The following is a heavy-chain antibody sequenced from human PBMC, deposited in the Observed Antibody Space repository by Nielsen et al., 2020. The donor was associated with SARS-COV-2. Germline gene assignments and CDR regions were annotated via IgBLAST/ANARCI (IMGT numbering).Heavy chain of an antibody. CDR3: ARVAVPGTGN. D-gene: IGHD6-19*01. Sequence: GESLKISCEGSGFSFSTYGMHWVRQAPGKGLVWVSRINSDGSSTSYADSVKGRFTISRDNAKNTLYLQMNSLRDDDTAVYYCARVAVPGTGNWGQGTLVTVSS. CDR1: GFSFSTYG. J-gene: IGHJ4*02. CDR2: INSDGSST. V-gene: IGHV3-74*01.